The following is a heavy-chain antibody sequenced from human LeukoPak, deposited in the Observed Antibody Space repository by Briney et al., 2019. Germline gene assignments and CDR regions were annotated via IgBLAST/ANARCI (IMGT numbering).Heavy chain of an antibody. D-gene: IGHD3-3*01. CDR3: TTYYDFWSGYFYY. Sequence: GGPLRLSCAASGFTFTNAWMSWVRQAPGKGLEWVGRIKSKTDGGTTDCAAPVKGRFSISRGDSIHTLYLQMDSLKSEDTAVYYCTTYYDFWSGYFYYWGQGTLVTVSS. J-gene: IGHJ4*02. V-gene: IGHV3-15*01. CDR2: IKSKTDGGTT. CDR1: GFTFTNAW.